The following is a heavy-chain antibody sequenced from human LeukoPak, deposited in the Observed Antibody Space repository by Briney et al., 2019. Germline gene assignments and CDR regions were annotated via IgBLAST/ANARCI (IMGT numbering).Heavy chain of an antibody. CDR3: ATGGTMSPYYDSSGYCTLDY. CDR1: GGTFCSYA. CDR2: IIPIFGTA. Sequence: SVKVSCKASGGTFCSYAISWVRQAPGQGLEWMGRIIPIFGTANYAQKFQGRVTITTDESTSTAYMELSSLRSEDTAVYYCATGGTMSPYYDSSGYCTLDYWGQGTLVTVSS. J-gene: IGHJ4*02. V-gene: IGHV1-69*05. D-gene: IGHD3-22*01.